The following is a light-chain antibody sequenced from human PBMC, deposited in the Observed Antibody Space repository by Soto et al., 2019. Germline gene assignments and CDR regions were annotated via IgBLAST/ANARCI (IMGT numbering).Light chain of an antibody. CDR3: AAWDDSLNGPV. CDR2: ITD. CDR1: ASNIGSNT. Sequence: SVLTQPPSASGTPGQRVTISCSGGASNIGSNTVSWYQQLPGTAPKLLIYITDQRPSGVPDRFSGSKSGTSASLAISGLQSEDEADYYCAAWDDSLNGPVFGGGTKLTVL. V-gene: IGLV1-44*01. J-gene: IGLJ2*01.